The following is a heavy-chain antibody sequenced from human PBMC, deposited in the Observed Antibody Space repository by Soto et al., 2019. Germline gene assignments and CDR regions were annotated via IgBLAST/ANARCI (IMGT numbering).Heavy chain of an antibody. CDR3: TRSKYSRGWYEVYFAF. J-gene: IGHJ4*02. V-gene: IGHV1-2*02. D-gene: IGHD6-19*01. CDR2: INPYTHST. CDR1: GSGIDDIS. Sequence: GAPAELSWKECGSGIDDISRRWVRQDNRKGLEWMGWINPYTHSTNYIERFRGRVTMTRDTSINTAYLELTSLRSDDTAVFYCTRSKYSRGWYEVYFAFWVQGTLVLGSS.